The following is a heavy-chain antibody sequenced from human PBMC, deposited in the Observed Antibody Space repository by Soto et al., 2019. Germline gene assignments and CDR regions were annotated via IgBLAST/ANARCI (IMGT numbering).Heavy chain of an antibody. Sequence: QVQLVESGGGVVQPGRSLRLSCAASGFTFSSYGMHWVRQAPGKGLEWVAVIWYDGSNKYYADSVKGRFTISRDNSKNTLYLERNSLRAEDTAVYYCARDRRYDYIWGSYRHPVDYWGQGTLVAVSS. CDR1: GFTFSSYG. J-gene: IGHJ4*02. CDR3: ARDRRYDYIWGSYRHPVDY. CDR2: IWYDGSNK. D-gene: IGHD3-16*02. V-gene: IGHV3-33*01.